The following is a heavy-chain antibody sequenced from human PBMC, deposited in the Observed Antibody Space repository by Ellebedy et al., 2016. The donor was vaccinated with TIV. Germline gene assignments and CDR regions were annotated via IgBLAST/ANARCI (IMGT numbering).Heavy chain of an antibody. CDR3: ARRGSSWYRRGWFDP. Sequence: ASVKVSXKASGYTFTGYYMHWVRQAPGQGLEWMGWINPNSGGTNYAQKFQGWVTMTRDTSISTAYMELSRLRSDDTAVYYCARRGSSWYRRGWFDPWGQGTLVTVSS. CDR2: INPNSGGT. CDR1: GYTFTGYY. V-gene: IGHV1-2*04. J-gene: IGHJ5*02. D-gene: IGHD6-13*01.